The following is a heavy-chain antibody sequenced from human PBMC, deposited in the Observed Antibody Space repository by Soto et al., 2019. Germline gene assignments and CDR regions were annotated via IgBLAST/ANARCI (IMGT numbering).Heavy chain of an antibody. D-gene: IGHD6-19*01. CDR2: ISYDGSNK. V-gene: IGHV3-30*18. J-gene: IGHJ3*02. CDR3: AKEKPAVAGNGYAFDI. Sequence: GGSLRLSCAASGFTFSSYGMHWVRQAPGKGLEWVAVISYDGSNKYYADSVKGGFTISRDNSKNTLYLQMNSLRAEDTAVYYCAKEKPAVAGNGYAFDIWGQGTMVTVSS. CDR1: GFTFSSYG.